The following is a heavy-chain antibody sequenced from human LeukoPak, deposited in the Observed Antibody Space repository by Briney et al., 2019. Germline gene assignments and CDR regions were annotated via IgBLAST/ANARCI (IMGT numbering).Heavy chain of an antibody. CDR2: LHPTGST. CDR1: GASISTGYYY. Sequence: PSETLSLTCTVSGASISTGYYYWTWIRQHPGKGLEWIGCLHPTGSTYYNPSLKSRLSKSVGTSKNQFSLRLSSVTVADTAVYYCVRDRGDYSGDPGYFEYWGQGILVTVSS. CDR3: VRDRGDYSGDPGYFEY. D-gene: IGHD4-23*01. J-gene: IGHJ4*02. V-gene: IGHV4-31*03.